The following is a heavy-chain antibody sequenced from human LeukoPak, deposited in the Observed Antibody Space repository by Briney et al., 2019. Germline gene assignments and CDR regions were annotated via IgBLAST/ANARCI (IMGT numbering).Heavy chain of an antibody. V-gene: IGHV3-48*02. Sequence: GGSLRLSCAASGYTFTSYSMNWVRQAPGKGLEWISYISRSSDHIYYADSVKGRFTMSRDNAKDSLSLQMNSLRDEDTAVYYCARDSSWSFDYWGHGTLVTV. J-gene: IGHJ4*01. CDR3: ARDSSWSFDY. CDR2: ISRSSDHI. CDR1: GYTFTSYS. D-gene: IGHD2-15*01.